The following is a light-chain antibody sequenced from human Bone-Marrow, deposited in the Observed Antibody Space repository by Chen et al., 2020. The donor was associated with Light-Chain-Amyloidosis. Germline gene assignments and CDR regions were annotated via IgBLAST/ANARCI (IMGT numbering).Light chain of an antibody. CDR2: RDT. V-gene: IGLV3-25*03. CDR3: QSADSSGTYEVI. CDR1: DLPTKY. Sequence: SYHLTHPPSVSVSPGQTARITCSGDDLPTKYAYWYQQKPVQAPVLVIHRDTERPSGISERFSGSSSGTTATLTISGVQAEDEADYHCQSADSSGTYEVIFGGGTKLTVL. J-gene: IGLJ2*01.